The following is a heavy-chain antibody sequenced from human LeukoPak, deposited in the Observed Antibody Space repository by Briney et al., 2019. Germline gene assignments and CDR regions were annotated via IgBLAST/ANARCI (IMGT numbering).Heavy chain of an antibody. CDR3: ARHGLYSSGWYDYYYYYGMDV. J-gene: IGHJ6*02. V-gene: IGHV4-59*08. Sequence: SETLSLTCTVSGESISSYYWSWIRQPPGKGLEWIGYIYYSGSTNYNPSLKSRVTISVDTSKNQFSLKLSSVTAADTAVYYCARHGLYSSGWYDYYYYYGMDVWGQGTTVTVSS. CDR1: GESISSYY. CDR2: IYYSGST. D-gene: IGHD6-19*01.